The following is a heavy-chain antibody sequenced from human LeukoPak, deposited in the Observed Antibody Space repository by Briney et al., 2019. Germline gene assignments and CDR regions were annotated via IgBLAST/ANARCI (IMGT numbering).Heavy chain of an antibody. V-gene: IGHV4-59*12. Sequence: SETLSLTCTVSGDSISGFYWSWIRQPPGKGLEWIGYIYYSGSTNYNPSLKSRVTISVDRSKNQFSLKLSSVTAADTAVYYCARRGGYDRFDYWGQGTLVTVSS. CDR2: IYYSGST. J-gene: IGHJ4*02. CDR1: GDSISGFY. D-gene: IGHD3-16*01. CDR3: ARRGGYDRFDY.